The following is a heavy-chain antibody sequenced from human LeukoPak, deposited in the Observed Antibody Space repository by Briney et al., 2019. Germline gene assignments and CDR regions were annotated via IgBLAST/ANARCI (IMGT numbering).Heavy chain of an antibody. CDR1: GFTVSSYE. J-gene: IGHJ4*02. CDR2: ISSSGSTI. D-gene: IGHD2-15*01. Sequence: PGGSLRLSCAASGFTVSSYEMNWLRQAPGKGLEWVSYISSSGSTIYYADSMKGRFTISRDNAKNSLYLQMNSLRAEDTAVYYCARDRCSGGSCGLDYWGQGTLVTVSS. CDR3: ARDRCSGGSCGLDY. V-gene: IGHV3-48*03.